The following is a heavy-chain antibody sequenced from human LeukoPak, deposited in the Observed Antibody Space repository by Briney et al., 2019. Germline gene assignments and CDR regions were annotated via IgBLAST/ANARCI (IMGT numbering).Heavy chain of an antibody. CDR1: GGSISSYY. CDR3: ARMGSGWRHGFDY. Sequence: SSETLSLTCTVSGGSISSYYWSWIRQPPGRGLEWIGYIYYSGSNNYNPSLKSRVTMSVDTSKNQFSLNLNSVTAADTAVYYCARMGSGWRHGFDYWGQGTLVTVSS. V-gene: IGHV4-59*01. J-gene: IGHJ4*02. CDR2: IYYSGSN. D-gene: IGHD6-19*01.